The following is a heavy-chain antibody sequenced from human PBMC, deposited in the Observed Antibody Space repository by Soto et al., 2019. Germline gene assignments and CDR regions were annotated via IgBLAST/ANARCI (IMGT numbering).Heavy chain of an antibody. D-gene: IGHD3-10*01. J-gene: IGHJ6*02. CDR1: XXXXSSYX. CDR2: IWYDVSNK. Sequence: QVQLVESGGGVVQPGRSLXXXXAAXXXXXSSYXMXWVRQAPGKGLEWVAVIWYDVSNKYYADSVKGLFTISRDNSKNTLYLQMNSLRAEETAVYYCARDIEDYGSGGMDVWXQXTPVTVSS. CDR3: ARDIEDYGSGGMDV. V-gene: IGHV3-33*01.